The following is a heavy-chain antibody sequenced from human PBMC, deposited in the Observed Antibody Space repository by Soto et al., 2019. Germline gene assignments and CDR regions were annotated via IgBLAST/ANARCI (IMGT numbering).Heavy chain of an antibody. Sequence: QVQLVESGGGVVQPGRSLRLSCAASGFTFSSYGMHWVRQAPGKGLEWVAVIWYDASNKYYADSVKGRFTISRDNSKNTLYLQMTSLRDEDTAVYYCARDCAGYSSGWYQRGGFDYWGQGTLVTVSS. J-gene: IGHJ4*02. CDR3: ARDCAGYSSGWYQRGGFDY. D-gene: IGHD6-19*01. CDR2: IWYDASNK. V-gene: IGHV3-33*01. CDR1: GFTFSSYG.